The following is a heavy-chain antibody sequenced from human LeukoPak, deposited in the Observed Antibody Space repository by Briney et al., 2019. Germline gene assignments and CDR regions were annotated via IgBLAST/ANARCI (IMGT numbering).Heavy chain of an antibody. J-gene: IGHJ4*02. D-gene: IGHD3-3*01. Sequence: PGGSLRLSCAASGFTFSSYAMSWVRQAPGKGLEWVSAISGSDGSTYYADSVKGRFIISRDNSKSTLYLQMSSLRAEDTAVYYCAILWGFLEWLSNFDSWGQGTLVTVSS. CDR3: AILWGFLEWLSNFDS. V-gene: IGHV3-23*01. CDR2: ISGSDGST. CDR1: GFTFSSYA.